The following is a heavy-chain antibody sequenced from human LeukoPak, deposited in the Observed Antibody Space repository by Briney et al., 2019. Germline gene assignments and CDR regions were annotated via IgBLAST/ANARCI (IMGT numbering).Heavy chain of an antibody. CDR1: GFTFSSYW. CDR2: ISGDGRNI. CDR3: ARGGG. D-gene: IGHD3-16*01. Sequence: PGGSLRLSCVASGFTFSSYWMHWVRQDPRKGLVWVSRISGDGRNINYADSVRGRFTISRDNAKNTLYLQMNSLRAEDTAVYYCARGGGWGQGTLVTVSS. V-gene: IGHV3-74*01. J-gene: IGHJ4*02.